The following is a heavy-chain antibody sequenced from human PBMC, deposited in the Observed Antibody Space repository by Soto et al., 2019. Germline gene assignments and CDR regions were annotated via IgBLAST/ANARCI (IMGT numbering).Heavy chain of an antibody. Sequence: GESLKISCKGSGYSFAGHWITWVRQKPGKGLEWMGRIDPSDSQTYYSPSFRGHVTISATKSITTVFLQWSSLRASGTAMYYCARQIYDSDTGPNFQYYFDSWGQGTPVTVSS. CDR2: IDPSDSQT. CDR3: ARQIYDSDTGPNFQYYFDS. V-gene: IGHV5-10-1*01. J-gene: IGHJ4*02. CDR1: GYSFAGHW. D-gene: IGHD3-22*01.